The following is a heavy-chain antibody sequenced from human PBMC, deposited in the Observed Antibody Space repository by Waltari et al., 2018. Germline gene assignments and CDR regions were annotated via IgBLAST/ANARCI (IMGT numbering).Heavy chain of an antibody. D-gene: IGHD5-18*01. CDR2: IIPSFGTA. CDR1: GGTFSSYA. J-gene: IGHJ6*02. V-gene: IGHV1-69*18. CDR3: ARRGGYSYGLGYYYYGMDV. Sequence: QVQLVQSGAEVKKPGSSVKVSCKASGGTFSSYAISWVRQAPGQGLEWMGRIIPSFGTANYAQKFQGRVTITADESTSTAYMELSSLRSEDTAVYYCARRGGYSYGLGYYYYGMDVWGQGTTVIVSS.